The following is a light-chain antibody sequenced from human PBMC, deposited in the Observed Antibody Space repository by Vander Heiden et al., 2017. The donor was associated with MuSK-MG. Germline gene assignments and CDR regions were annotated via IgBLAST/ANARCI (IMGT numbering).Light chain of an antibody. V-gene: IGKV2-28*01. Sequence: DIVMTQSPLSLPVTPGEPASISCRSSQSLLHSNGYNYLDWYLQKPGQSPQLLIYLGSNRASGVPDRFSGSGSGTDFTLKISRVEAEDVGVYYCMQAIQTPFTLGPGTKVNIK. CDR3: MQAIQTPFT. CDR1: QSLLHSNGYNY. J-gene: IGKJ3*01. CDR2: LGS.